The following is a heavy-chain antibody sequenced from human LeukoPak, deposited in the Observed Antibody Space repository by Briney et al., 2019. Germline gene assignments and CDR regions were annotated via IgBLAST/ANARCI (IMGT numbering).Heavy chain of an antibody. CDR3: ARKIPGTSYFEY. J-gene: IGHJ4*02. Sequence: GGSLRLSCAASGFSFSSYGMNWVRQAPGKGLEWVSYISGSGDTVYVDSVKGRFTISRDNAKNSLYLQMNSLRAEDTAVYYCARKIPGTSYFEYWGQGTLVTVSS. CDR1: GFSFSSYG. D-gene: IGHD1-7*01. V-gene: IGHV3-48*04. CDR2: ISGSGDTV.